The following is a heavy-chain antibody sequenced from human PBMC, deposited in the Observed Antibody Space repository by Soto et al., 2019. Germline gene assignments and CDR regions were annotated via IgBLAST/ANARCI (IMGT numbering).Heavy chain of an antibody. D-gene: IGHD5-12*01. V-gene: IGHV1-18*01. Sequence: ASVKVSCKASGYTFTSYGISWVRQAPGQGLEWMGWISAYNGNTNYAQKLQGRVTMTTDTSTSTAYMELRSLRSDDTAVYYCASTFSGYDYFDYWGQGTRGTVSS. J-gene: IGHJ4*02. CDR2: ISAYNGNT. CDR3: ASTFSGYDYFDY. CDR1: GYTFTSYG.